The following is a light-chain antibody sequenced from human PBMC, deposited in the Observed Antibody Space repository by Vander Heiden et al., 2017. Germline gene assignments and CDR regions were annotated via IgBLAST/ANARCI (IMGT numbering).Light chain of an antibody. CDR3: QSYDYNFWV. Sequence: NFMLTQPHSVSESPGTTVTISCTRSSGSIASNYVQWYQQRPGSSPTAVIYENDQRPSGVPDRFSGSIDSSSNSASLTISGLKTEDEADYYCQSYDYNFWVFGGGTKLTVL. CDR2: END. V-gene: IGLV6-57*01. J-gene: IGLJ3*02. CDR1: SGSIASNY.